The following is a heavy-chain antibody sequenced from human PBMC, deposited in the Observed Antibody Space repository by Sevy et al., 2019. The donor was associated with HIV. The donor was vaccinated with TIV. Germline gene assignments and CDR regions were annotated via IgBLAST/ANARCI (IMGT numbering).Heavy chain of an antibody. D-gene: IGHD6-19*01. CDR3: ARSTQVAGRNNWFDP. V-gene: IGHV1-18*01. Sequence: ASVKVSCKASGYTFTTYGITWVRQAPGQGLEWMGWISTYNSITNYAQKLLGRVTMTTDPSTSTAYMELRSLRSDDTAVYYCARSTQVAGRNNWFDPWGQGTLVTVSS. CDR2: ISTYNSIT. J-gene: IGHJ5*02. CDR1: GYTFTTYG.